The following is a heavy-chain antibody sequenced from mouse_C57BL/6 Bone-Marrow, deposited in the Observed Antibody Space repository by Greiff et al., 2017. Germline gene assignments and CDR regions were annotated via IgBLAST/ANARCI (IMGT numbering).Heavy chain of an antibody. CDR2: IHYDGSST. V-gene: IGHV5-16*01. CDR3: ERWAPDGNYFYWYIDV. J-gene: IGHJ1*03. D-gene: IGHD2-1*01. CDR1: GFTFSDYY. Sequence: EVKLVESEGGLVQPGSSMKLSCTASGFTFSDYYMAWVRQVPDKGLEWVANIHYDGSSTYYLDSLKSRFIISRDNAENILYLQMSRLKSEDSDTYDGERWAPDGNYFYWYIDVWGTGTTVTVSS.